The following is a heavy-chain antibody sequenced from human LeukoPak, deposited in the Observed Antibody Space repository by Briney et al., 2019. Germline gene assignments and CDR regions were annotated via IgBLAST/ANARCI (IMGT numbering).Heavy chain of an antibody. J-gene: IGHJ4*02. Sequence: GGSLRLSCAASGFTFSSYWMSWVRQAPGKGLEWVANIKQDGSEKYYVDSVKGRFTISRDNAKNSLYLQMSSLRAEDTAVYYCARSHSTMVRGVIIRFTYYFDYWGQGTLVTVSS. CDR1: GFTFSSYW. V-gene: IGHV3-7*01. D-gene: IGHD3-10*01. CDR2: IKQDGSEK. CDR3: ARSHSTMVRGVIIRFTYYFDY.